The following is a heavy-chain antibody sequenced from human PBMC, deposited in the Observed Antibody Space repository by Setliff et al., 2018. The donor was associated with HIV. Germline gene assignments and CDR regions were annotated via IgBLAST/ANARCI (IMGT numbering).Heavy chain of an antibody. CDR2: IHYNGRT. CDR3: ARYTSKVAWFDP. Sequence: PSETLSLTCTVYGDSITNDDYYWGWIRQPRGKGLEWIAIIHYNGRTYYDPSLKSRVTIFVYTSKTQFYLKLRSVTASDTAVYYFARYTSKVAWFDPWGQGTLVTVSS. D-gene: IGHD2-2*02. CDR1: GDSITNDDYY. J-gene: IGHJ5*02. V-gene: IGHV4-39*01.